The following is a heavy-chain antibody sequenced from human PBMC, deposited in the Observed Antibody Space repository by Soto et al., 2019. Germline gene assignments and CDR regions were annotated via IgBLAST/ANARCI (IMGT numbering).Heavy chain of an antibody. V-gene: IGHV4-39*01. CDR1: GGSISSSSYY. J-gene: IGHJ5*02. CDR2: IYYSGST. Sequence: PSETLSLTCTVSGGSISSSSYYWGWIRQPPGKGLEWMGSIYYSGSTYYNPSLKSRVTISVDTSKNQFSLKLSSVTAADTAVYYCARQLIAAAGRGRFDPWGQGTLVTVSS. D-gene: IGHD6-13*01. CDR3: ARQLIAAAGRGRFDP.